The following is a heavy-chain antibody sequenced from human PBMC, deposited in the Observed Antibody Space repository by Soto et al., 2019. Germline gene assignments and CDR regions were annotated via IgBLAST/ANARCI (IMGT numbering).Heavy chain of an antibody. D-gene: IGHD3-10*01. CDR3: ARNLVYYYGSAWYFDL. CDR1: GFTFSSYW. Sequence: GGSLRLSCAASGFTFSSYWMSWVRQAPGKGLEWVANIKQDGSEKYYVDSVKGRFTISRDDAKNSLYLQMNSLRAEDTAVYYCARNLVYYYGSAWYFDLWGRGTLVTVYS. V-gene: IGHV3-7*03. CDR2: IKQDGSEK. J-gene: IGHJ2*01.